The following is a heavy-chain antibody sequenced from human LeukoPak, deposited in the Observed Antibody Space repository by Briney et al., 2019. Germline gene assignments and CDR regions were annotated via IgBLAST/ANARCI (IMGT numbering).Heavy chain of an antibody. D-gene: IGHD6-19*01. CDR1: GFTFSSYA. V-gene: IGHV3-30-3*01. J-gene: IGHJ4*02. CDR3: ARIGAVAGSLFDY. CDR2: ISYDGSNK. Sequence: PGRSLRLSCAASGFTFSSYAMHWVRQAPGKGLEWVAVISYDGSNKYYADSVKGRFTISRDNSKNTLYLQMNSLRAEDTAVYYCARIGAVAGSLFDYWGQGTLVTVSS.